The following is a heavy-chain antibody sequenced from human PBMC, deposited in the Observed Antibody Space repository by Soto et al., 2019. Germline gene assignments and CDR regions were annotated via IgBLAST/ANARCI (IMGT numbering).Heavy chain of an antibody. CDR1: RFTFGSYW. CDR2: IKGDGSEK. V-gene: IGHV3-7*01. Sequence: EVLLVESGGGLVQPGGSLTLSCAASRFTFGSYWMNWVRQAPGKGLEWVANIKGDGSEKYYVDSVEGRFTISRDNTKNSLDLQMNSLRVEDTAVYYSAAGFPPDFWGQGTLVTVSS. CDR3: AAGFPPDF. D-gene: IGHD3-10*01. J-gene: IGHJ4*02.